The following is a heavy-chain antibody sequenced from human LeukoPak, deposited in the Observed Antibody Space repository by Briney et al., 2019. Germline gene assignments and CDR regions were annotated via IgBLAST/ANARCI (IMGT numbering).Heavy chain of an antibody. Sequence: ASVKVSCKASGYTFIDYTMHWLRQAPGQRLDWMGWINGGSGNTKYSPEFQGRVTITRDTSASTGYMELSSLRSEDTAVYYCAKPRYDSSGYYYVDWGQGTLVTVSS. V-gene: IGHV1-3*01. CDR3: AKPRYDSSGYYYVD. CDR2: INGGSGNT. D-gene: IGHD3-22*01. CDR1: GYTFIDYT. J-gene: IGHJ4*02.